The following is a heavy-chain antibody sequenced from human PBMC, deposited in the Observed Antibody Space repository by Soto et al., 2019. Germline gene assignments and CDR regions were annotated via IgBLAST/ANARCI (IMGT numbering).Heavy chain of an antibody. J-gene: IGHJ6*02. CDR1: GYSFTSYW. V-gene: IGHV5-10-1*01. CDR3: ARRNVAASSLAYYYGMDV. CDR2: TDPSDSYT. Sequence: GESLKISCKGSGYSFTSYWISWVRQMPGKGLEWMGRTDPSDSYTNYSPSFQGHVTISADKSISTAYLQWSSLKASDTAMYYCARRNVAASSLAYYYGMDVWGQGTTVTVSS. D-gene: IGHD6-19*01.